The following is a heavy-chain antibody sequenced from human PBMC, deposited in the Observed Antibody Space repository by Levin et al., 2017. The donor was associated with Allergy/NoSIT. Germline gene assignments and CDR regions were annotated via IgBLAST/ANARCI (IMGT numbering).Heavy chain of an antibody. Sequence: SETLSLTCTVSGGSISSYYWSWIRQPAGKGLEWIGRIYTSGSTNYNPSLKSRVTMSVDTYKNQFSLKLSSVTAADTAVYYCARGVVITTSATLSFRHFDYWGQGTLVTVSS. CDR1: GGSISSYY. CDR2: IYTSGST. J-gene: IGHJ4*02. D-gene: IGHD3-22*01. V-gene: IGHV4-4*07. CDR3: ARGVVITTSATLSFRHFDY.